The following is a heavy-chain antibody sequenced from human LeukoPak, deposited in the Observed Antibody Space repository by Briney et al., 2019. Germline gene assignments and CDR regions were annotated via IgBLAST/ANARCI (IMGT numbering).Heavy chain of an antibody. CDR3: ASVAAGDMDV. CDR1: GGSFSGYY. Sequence: SETLSLTCAVYGGSFSGYYWSWIRQPPGKGLEWIGEINHSGSTNYNPSLKSRVTISVDTSKNQFSLKLSSVTAADTAVYYCASVAAGDMDVWGKGTTVTVSS. J-gene: IGHJ6*03. D-gene: IGHD6-13*01. V-gene: IGHV4-34*09. CDR2: INHSGST.